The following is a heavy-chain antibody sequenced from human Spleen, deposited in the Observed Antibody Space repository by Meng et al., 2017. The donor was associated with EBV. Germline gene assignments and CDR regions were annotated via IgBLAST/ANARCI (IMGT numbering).Heavy chain of an antibody. CDR2: ISAYNGNT. J-gene: IGHJ4*02. CDR3: ARDQLDFWSSKDGFDY. Sequence: QVQLVQSGAEVKKPXXPVKVSCKVSGYTFISYGISWVRQAPGQGLEWMGWISAYNGNTNYAQKLQGRVTMTTDTSTSTAYMELGSLRSDDTAVYYCARDQLDFWSSKDGFDYWGQGPLVTVSS. CDR1: GYTFISYG. V-gene: IGHV1-18*01. D-gene: IGHD3-3*01.